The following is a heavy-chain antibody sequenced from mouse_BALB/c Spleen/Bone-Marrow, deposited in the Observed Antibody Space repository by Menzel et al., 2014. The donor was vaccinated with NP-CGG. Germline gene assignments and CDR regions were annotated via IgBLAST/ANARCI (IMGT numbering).Heavy chain of an antibody. Sequence: EVLLVESGGGLVQPGGSLRLSCTTSGFTFTAYYMSWVRQPPGKALEWLAFIRNKAYGYTTEYSASVRGRFTISKDNSQKILYVQMNTLREEYSATYYCARFPMDYWGQGTPVTVSS. V-gene: IGHV7-3*02. J-gene: IGHJ4*01. CDR2: IRNKAYGYTT. CDR3: ARFPMDY. CDR1: GFTFTAYY.